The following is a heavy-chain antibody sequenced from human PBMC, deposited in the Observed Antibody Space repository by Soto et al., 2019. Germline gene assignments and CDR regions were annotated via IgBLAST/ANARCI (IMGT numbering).Heavy chain of an antibody. CDR2: ISSSSSTI. J-gene: IGHJ4*02. CDR3: ARTSSSSFYYFDY. D-gene: IGHD6-13*01. V-gene: IGHV3-48*01. Sequence: EVQLVESGGGLVQPGGSLRLSCVASAFTFSSYSMNWVRQAPGNGLEWVSYISSSSSTIYYVDSVKGRFTISRDNAKNSLYLQMNSLRAEDTAVYYCARTSSSSFYYFDYWGQGTLVTVSS. CDR1: AFTFSSYS.